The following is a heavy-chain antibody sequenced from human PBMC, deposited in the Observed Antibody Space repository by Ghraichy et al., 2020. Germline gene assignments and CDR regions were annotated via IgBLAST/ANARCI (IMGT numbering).Heavy chain of an antibody. D-gene: IGHD5-12*01. CDR3: AKTPGGYVGYGMDV. CDR1: GFTFSSYA. CDR2: ISGSGGST. Sequence: GESLNISCAASGFTFSSYAMSWVRQAPGKGLEWVSAISGSGGSTYYADSVKGRFTISRDNSKNTLYLQMNSLRAEDTAVYYCAKTPGGYVGYGMDVWGQGTTVTVSS. J-gene: IGHJ6*02. V-gene: IGHV3-23*01.